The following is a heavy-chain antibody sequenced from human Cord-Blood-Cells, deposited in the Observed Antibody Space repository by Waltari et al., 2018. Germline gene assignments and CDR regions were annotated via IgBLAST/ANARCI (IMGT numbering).Heavy chain of an antibody. D-gene: IGHD2-2*01. V-gene: IGHV4-34*01. CDR3: ARGRPALKPAPAFDI. Sequence: VQLQQWGAGLLKPSETLSLTCAVYGGSFRGYYWSWIRPPPGKGLEWIGENNSSGSTNYNPSLKSRVTISVDTSKNQFSLKLSSVTAADTAVYYCARGRPALKPAPAFDIWGQGTMVTVSS. J-gene: IGHJ3*02. CDR1: GGSFRGYY. CDR2: NNSSGST.